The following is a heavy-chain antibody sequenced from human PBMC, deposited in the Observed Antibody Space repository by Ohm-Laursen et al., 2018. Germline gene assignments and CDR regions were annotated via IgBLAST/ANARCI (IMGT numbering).Heavy chain of an antibody. D-gene: IGHD3-22*01. J-gene: IGHJ4*02. CDR2: IYPRGTT. CDR1: GHSIRSGYY. V-gene: IGHV4-38-2*01. Sequence: GTLSLTCRVSGHSIRSGYYWGWIRPPPGKGLEWIGSIYPRGTTYYNPSLESRVPFSVDTSKSQLSLNLTSATTADTAVYYCAGEFYFDSSGYYYWGQGILVIVSS. CDR3: AGEFYFDSSGYYY.